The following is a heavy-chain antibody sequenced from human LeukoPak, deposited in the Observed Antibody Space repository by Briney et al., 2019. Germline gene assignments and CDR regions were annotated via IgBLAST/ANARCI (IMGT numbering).Heavy chain of an antibody. J-gene: IGHJ4*02. CDR2: IYYSGST. CDR1: GGSISSSSYY. V-gene: IGHV4-39*07. CDR3: ATMVRGVTQYYYDSSGYLFDY. Sequence: KPSETLSLTCTVSGGSISSSSYYWGWIRQPPGKGLEWIGRIYYSGSTYYNPSLKSRVTISVDTSKNQFSLKLSSVTAADTAVYYCATMVRGVTQYYYDSSGYLFDYWGQGTLVTVSS. D-gene: IGHD3-22*01.